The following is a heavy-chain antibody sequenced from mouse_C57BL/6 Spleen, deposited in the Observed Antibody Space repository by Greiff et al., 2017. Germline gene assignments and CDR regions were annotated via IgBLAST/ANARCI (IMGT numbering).Heavy chain of an antibody. J-gene: IGHJ1*03. CDR2: INPSSGYT. CDR3: ARSVYAWYFDV. Sequence: QVQLQQSGAELARPGASVKMSCKASGYTFTSYTMHWVKQRPGQGLEWIGYINPSSGYTKYNQKFKDKATLTADKSSSTAYMQLSSLTSEDSAVYYCARSVYAWYFDVWGTGTTVTVSS. V-gene: IGHV1-4*01. CDR1: GYTFTSYT. D-gene: IGHD2-12*01.